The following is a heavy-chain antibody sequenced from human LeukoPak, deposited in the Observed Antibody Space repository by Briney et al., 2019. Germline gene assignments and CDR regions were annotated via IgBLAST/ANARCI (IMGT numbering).Heavy chain of an antibody. J-gene: IGHJ4*02. V-gene: IGHV1-69*02. CDR3: VREKPHYDILTGYYTKGVFDY. Sequence: GSSVKVSCKASGGTFSSYTISWVRQAPGQGLEWMGRIIPILGIANYAQKFQGRVTITADKSTSTAYMELSSLRSEDTAVYFFVREKPHYDILTGYYTKGVFDYWGQGTLVTVSS. D-gene: IGHD3-9*01. CDR1: GGTFSSYT. CDR2: IIPILGIA.